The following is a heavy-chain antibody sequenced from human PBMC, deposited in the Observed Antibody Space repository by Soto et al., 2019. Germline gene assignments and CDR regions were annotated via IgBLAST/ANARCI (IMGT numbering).Heavy chain of an antibody. CDR2: TYYRSKWYS. Sequence: SQTLSLTCAISGDSVSSNSAAWNWIRQSPSKGLEWLGRTYYRSKWYSYYAASVRGRITINADTSKNQFSLHLNSVTPQDTAVYYCARGPSPLAYWGQGTLVTVSS. V-gene: IGHV6-1*01. CDR1: GDSVSSNSAA. CDR3: ARGPSPLAY. D-gene: IGHD6-6*01. J-gene: IGHJ4*02.